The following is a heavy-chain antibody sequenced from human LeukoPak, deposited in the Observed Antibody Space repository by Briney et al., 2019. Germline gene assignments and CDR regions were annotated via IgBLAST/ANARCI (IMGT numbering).Heavy chain of an antibody. CDR1: GYTFTGYY. CDR3: ARDGYSSSSFVRY. Sequence: GASVKVSCKASGYTFTGYYMHWVRQAPGQGLEWMGWINPNSGGTNYAQKFQGRVTMTRDTSISTACMELSRLRSDDTAVYYCARDGYSSSSFVRYWGQGTLVTVSS. CDR2: INPNSGGT. V-gene: IGHV1-2*02. D-gene: IGHD6-6*01. J-gene: IGHJ4*02.